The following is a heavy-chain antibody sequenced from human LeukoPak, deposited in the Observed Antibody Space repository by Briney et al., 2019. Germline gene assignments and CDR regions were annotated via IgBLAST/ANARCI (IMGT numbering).Heavy chain of an antibody. Sequence: SETLSLTCVVYGGSFSGYYWSWIRQSPGKGLEWIGEINHRGSTNYNPSLKSRVTISVDTSKNQFSLKLSSVTAADTAVYYCAKVIVRAGFDFWGQGTLVTVSS. D-gene: IGHD1-26*01. V-gene: IGHV4-34*01. CDR2: INHRGST. CDR3: AKVIVRAGFDF. J-gene: IGHJ4*02. CDR1: GGSFSGYY.